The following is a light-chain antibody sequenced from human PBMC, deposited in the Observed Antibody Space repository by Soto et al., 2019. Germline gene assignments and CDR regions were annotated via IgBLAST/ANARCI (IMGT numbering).Light chain of an antibody. J-gene: IGLJ1*01. CDR3: CSYTGDTTVV. V-gene: IGLV2-14*01. CDR1: SSDVGKYNF. CDR2: EVS. Sequence: QSALTQPASVSGSPGQSITISCTGTSSDVGKYNFVSWYQQDPGRAPKVVIYEVSNRPLGVSTRFAGSKSRNTASLTISGLQAEDEAEYYCCSYTGDTTVVFGTGTKVTVL.